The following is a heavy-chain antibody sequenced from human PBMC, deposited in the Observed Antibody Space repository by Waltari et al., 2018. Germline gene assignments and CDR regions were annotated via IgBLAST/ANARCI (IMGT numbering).Heavy chain of an antibody. V-gene: IGHV1-69*08. J-gene: IGHJ6*02. CDR3: ARDKWEPYYYYYGMDV. CDR1: GGTFSSYA. CDR2: IIPIFGTA. Sequence: QVQLVQSGAEVKKPGSSVKVSCKASGGTFSSYAISWVRQAPGQGLEWMGRIIPIFGTANYAQKFQGRVTITADKSTRTAYMELSSLRSEDTAVYYCARDKWEPYYYYYGMDVWGQGTTVTVSS. D-gene: IGHD1-26*01.